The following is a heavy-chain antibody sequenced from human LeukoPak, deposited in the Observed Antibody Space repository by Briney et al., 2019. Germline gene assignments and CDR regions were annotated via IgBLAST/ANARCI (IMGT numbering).Heavy chain of an antibody. CDR1: GGTFSSYA. D-gene: IGHD5-12*01. J-gene: IGHJ4*02. V-gene: IGHV1-69*04. CDR2: IIPIFGIA. CDR3: ARDGRGYSGYDYVRY. Sequence: VASVKVSCKASGGTFSSYAISWVRQAPGQGLEWMGRIIPIFGIANYAQKFQGRVTITADKSTSTAYMELGSLRSEDTAVYYCARDGRGYSGYDYVRYWGQGTLVTVSS.